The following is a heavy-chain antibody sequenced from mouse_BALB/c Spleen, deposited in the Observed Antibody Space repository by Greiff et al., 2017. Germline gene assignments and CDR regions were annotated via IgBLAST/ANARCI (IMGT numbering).Heavy chain of an antibody. CDR1: GFTFSSYY. CDR2: INSNGGST. Sequence: EVKVVESGGGLVKLGGSLKLSCAASGFTFSSYYMSWVRQTPEKRLELVAAINSNGGSTYYPDTVKGRFTISRDNAKNTLYLQMSSLKSEDTALYYCARQLTLDYWGQGTTLTVSS. D-gene: IGHD4-1*01. V-gene: IGHV5-6-2*01. CDR3: ARQLTLDY. J-gene: IGHJ2*01.